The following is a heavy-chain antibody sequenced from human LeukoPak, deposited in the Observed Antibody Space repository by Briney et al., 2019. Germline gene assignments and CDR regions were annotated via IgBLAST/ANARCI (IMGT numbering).Heavy chain of an antibody. CDR2: ISTSSGYI. J-gene: IGHJ4*02. V-gene: IGHV3-21*06. D-gene: IGHD3-16*02. Sequence: GGSLRLSRAASGFTFSSYSMNWVRQAPGKGLEWVSSISTSSGYIYYADSVRGRFTISRDNSKNTLYLQMNSLRAEDTAVYYCARDFELSHWGQGTLVTVSS. CDR1: GFTFSSYS. CDR3: ARDFELSH.